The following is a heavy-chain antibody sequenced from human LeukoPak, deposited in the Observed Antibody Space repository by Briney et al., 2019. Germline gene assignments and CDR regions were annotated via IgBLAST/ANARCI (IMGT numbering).Heavy chain of an antibody. D-gene: IGHD3-16*02. CDR2: ISSSSGNI. CDR1: GFTLRSYV. CDR3: ARDRGGIGYYMDV. V-gene: IGHV3-48*01. Sequence: GGSLRLSCVASGFTLRSYVMNWVRQAPGKGLEGVSYISSSSGNIYYADSVKGRSTISRDNAKTSLYLQMNSLRAEDTALYYCARDRGGIGYYMDVWGKGTTVTVSS. J-gene: IGHJ6*03.